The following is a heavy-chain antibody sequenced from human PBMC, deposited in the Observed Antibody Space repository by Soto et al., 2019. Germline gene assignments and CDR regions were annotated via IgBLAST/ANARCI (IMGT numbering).Heavy chain of an antibody. CDR3: ARLSEDGDHVKPFDA. CDR1: GDSINNGGYY. CDR2: IYYRGNT. J-gene: IGHJ4*02. Sequence: QVQLQESGPGLVKTSQTLSPTCTVSGDSINNGGYYWSWVRQYPGKGLEWIGYIYYRGNTYYNPSLKNRVNISWDTPKKQFSLKLSSVTAADTAVYYCARLSEDGDHVKPFDAWGQGTLVTVSS. D-gene: IGHD4-17*01. V-gene: IGHV4-31*03.